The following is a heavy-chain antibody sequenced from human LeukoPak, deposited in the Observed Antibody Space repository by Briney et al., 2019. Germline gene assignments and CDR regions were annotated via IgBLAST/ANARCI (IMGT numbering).Heavy chain of an antibody. Sequence: GGSLRLSCAASGFTFSSYAMSWVRQAPGKGLEWVSSISTSSSYIYSADSLKGRFTISRDNAKNSLYLQMNSLRVEDTAVYYCARDSLHPSSLHYYFDYWGQGTLVTVSS. CDR2: ISTSSSYI. J-gene: IGHJ4*02. D-gene: IGHD6-6*01. V-gene: IGHV3-21*01. CDR1: GFTFSSYA. CDR3: ARDSLHPSSLHYYFDY.